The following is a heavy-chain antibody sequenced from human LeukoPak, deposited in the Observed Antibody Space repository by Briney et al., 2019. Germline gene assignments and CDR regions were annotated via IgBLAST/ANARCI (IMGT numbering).Heavy chain of an antibody. CDR1: GYTFTGYY. V-gene: IGHV1-2*02. CDR2: INPNSGGT. Sequence: ASVKVSCKASGYTFTGYYMHWVRQAPGQGLEWMGWINPNSGGTNYAQKFQGRVTMTRDTSISTAYMELSRLRSDDTAVYYCARAAVAGTPNFDYWGQGTLVTVSS. J-gene: IGHJ4*02. CDR3: ARAAVAGTPNFDY. D-gene: IGHD6-19*01.